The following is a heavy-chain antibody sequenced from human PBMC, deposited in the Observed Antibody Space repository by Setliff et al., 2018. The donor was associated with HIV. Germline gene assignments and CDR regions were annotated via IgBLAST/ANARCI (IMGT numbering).Heavy chain of an antibody. V-gene: IGHV4-59*08. D-gene: IGHD3-10*01. CDR3: ARQITMVRGVYQPYYYYYMDV. Sequence: SETLSLTCTVSGGSISSYYWSWIRQPPGKGLEWIGYIYYSGSTNYNPSLKSRVTISVDTSKNQFSLKLSSVTAADTAVYNCARQITMVRGVYQPYYYYYMDVWGKGTTVTVSS. CDR1: GGSISSYY. J-gene: IGHJ6*03. CDR2: IYYSGST.